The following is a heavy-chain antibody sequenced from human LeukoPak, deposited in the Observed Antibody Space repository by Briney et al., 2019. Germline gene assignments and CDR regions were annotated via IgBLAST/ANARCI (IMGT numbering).Heavy chain of an antibody. J-gene: IGHJ5*02. V-gene: IGHV3-43D*04. CDR2: ISWEGGST. D-gene: IGHD3-10*01. CDR3: AKDGGSGVFDP. Sequence: GGSLRLSCAASGFTLDYYSIHWVRQAPGKGLEWVSLISWEGGSTYYADSVKGRFTISRDNSKNSLYLQMNSLRAEDTALYYCAKDGGSGVFDPWGQGTLVTVSS. CDR1: GFTLDYYS.